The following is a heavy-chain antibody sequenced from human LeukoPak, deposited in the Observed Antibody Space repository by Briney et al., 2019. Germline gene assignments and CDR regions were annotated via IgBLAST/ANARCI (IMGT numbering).Heavy chain of an antibody. V-gene: IGHV4-4*07. CDR1: GGSISSYY. Sequence: PSETLSLTCTVSGGSISSYYWSWIRQPAGKGLEWIGRIYTSGSTYYNPSLKSRVTMSVDTSKNQFSLKLSSVTAADTAVYYCARETSQKGAHYMDVWGKGTTVTISS. CDR3: ARETSQKGAHYMDV. J-gene: IGHJ6*03. D-gene: IGHD3-16*01. CDR2: IYTSGST.